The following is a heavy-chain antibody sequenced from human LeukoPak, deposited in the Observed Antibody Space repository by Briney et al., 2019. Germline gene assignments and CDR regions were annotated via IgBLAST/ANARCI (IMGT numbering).Heavy chain of an antibody. CDR3: VRSLDY. Sequence: GGSLRLSCAASGITFSSYAMSWVRQAPGKGLEWVSAISGSATSTYYADSVKGRFTISRDNSKNTVYLQMNRLRVEDTALYYCVRSLDYWGQGTLVTVSS. J-gene: IGHJ4*02. CDR2: ISGSATST. V-gene: IGHV3-23*01. CDR1: GITFSSYA.